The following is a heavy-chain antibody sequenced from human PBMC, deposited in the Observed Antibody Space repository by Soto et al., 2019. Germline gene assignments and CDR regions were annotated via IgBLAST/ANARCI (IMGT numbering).Heavy chain of an antibody. CDR1: GGTFSSYA. V-gene: IGHV1-69*01. D-gene: IGHD4-17*01. CDR2: IIPIFGTA. CDR3: ARYSGGTTVAFGMDV. J-gene: IGHJ6*02. Sequence: QVQLVQSGAEVKKPGSSVQVSCKGSGGTFSSYAISWVRQAPGQGLEWMGGIIPIFGTANYAQKFQGRVTITADESTSTAYMELSRLRSEDTAVYYCARYSGGTTVAFGMDVWGQGTTVTVSS.